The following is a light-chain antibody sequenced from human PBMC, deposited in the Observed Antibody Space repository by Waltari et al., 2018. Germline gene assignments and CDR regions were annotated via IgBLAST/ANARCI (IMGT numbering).Light chain of an antibody. CDR2: AVN. CDR1: CSAGGGYNF. CDR3: CSYTDSSTLV. J-gene: IGLJ3*02. V-gene: IGLV2-23*02. Sequence: SALSQPASVSASPGQSIPIPCTATCSAGGGYNFVSLYQQHQGKAPNLMSYAVNKPPSGGSNRFSGSKSGNTASLTISGLQAEDEADYYCCSYTDSSTLVFGGGTKLTVL.